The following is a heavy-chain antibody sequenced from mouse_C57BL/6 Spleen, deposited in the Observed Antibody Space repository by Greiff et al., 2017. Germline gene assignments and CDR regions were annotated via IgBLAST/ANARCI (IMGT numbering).Heavy chain of an antibody. CDR3: ARWDYCNSGY. D-gene: IGHD2-1*01. CDR2: IDPSDSET. Sequence: VQLQQPGAELVRPGSSVKLSCKASGYTFTSYWMHWVKQRPIQGLEWIGNIDPSDSETHYNQKFKDKATLTVDKSSSTAYMQLSSLTSEDSAVYYCARWDYCNSGYWGKGTTLTVSS. CDR1: GYTFTSYW. J-gene: IGHJ2*01. V-gene: IGHV1-52*01.